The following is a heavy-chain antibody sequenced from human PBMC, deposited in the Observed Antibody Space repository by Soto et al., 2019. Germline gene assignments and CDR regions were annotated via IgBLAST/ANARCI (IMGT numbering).Heavy chain of an antibody. CDR2: IIPIFGTA. CDR1: GGTFSSYA. D-gene: IGHD1-26*01. V-gene: IGHV1-69*13. Sequence: ASVKVSCKASGGTFSSYAISWVRQAPGQGLEWMGGIIPIFGTANYAQEFQGRVTITADESTSTAYMELSSLRSEDTAVYYCARLRHGSYSDYWGQGTLVTVS. CDR3: ARLRHGSYSDY. J-gene: IGHJ4*02.